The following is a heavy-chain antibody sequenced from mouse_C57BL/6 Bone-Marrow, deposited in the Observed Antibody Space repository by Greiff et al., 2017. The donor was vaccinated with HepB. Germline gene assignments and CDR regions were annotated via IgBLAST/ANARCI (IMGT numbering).Heavy chain of an antibody. J-gene: IGHJ3*01. CDR1: GFNIKDDY. CDR2: IDPENGDT. V-gene: IGHV14-4*01. D-gene: IGHD2-5*01. CDR3: TPYSNYGFAY. Sequence: VQLKESGAELVRPGASVKLSCTASGFNIKDDYMHWVKQRPEQGLEWIGWIDPENGDTEYASKFQGKATITADTSSNTAYLQRSSLTSEDTAVYYCTPYSNYGFAYWGHGTLVTVSA.